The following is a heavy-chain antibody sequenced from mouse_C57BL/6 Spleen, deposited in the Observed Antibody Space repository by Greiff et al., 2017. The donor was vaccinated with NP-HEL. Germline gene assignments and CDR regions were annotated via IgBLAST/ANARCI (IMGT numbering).Heavy chain of an antibody. J-gene: IGHJ3*01. V-gene: IGHV5-4*01. Sequence: EVRLVESGGGLVKPGGSLKLSCAASGFTFSSYAMSWVRQTPEKRLEWVATISDGGSYTYYPDNVKGRFTISSNNAKNNLYLQMSQLKAEDTAKYYGAREYDYHDVAYWGQGTLVTVSA. CDR2: ISDGGSYT. CDR3: AREYDYHDVAY. D-gene: IGHD2-4*01. CDR1: GFTFSSYA.